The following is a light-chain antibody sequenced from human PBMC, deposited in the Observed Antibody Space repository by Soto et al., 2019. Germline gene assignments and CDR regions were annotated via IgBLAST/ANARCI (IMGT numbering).Light chain of an antibody. CDR1: QSLLHSNGYNY. V-gene: IGKV2-28*01. CDR3: MQALHTPLT. CDR2: LGS. J-gene: IGKJ4*01. Sequence: DIVMTQSPLSLPVTPGEPASISCRASQSLLHSNGYNYLDWYLQKPGQSPQLLIYLGSNRASGVSDRLSGRGSGTDFTLKISGVEAEDGGFDYCMQALHTPLTFGGGTKVEIK.